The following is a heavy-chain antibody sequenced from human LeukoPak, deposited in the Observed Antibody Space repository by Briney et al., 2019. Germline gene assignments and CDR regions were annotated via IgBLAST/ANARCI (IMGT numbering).Heavy chain of an antibody. CDR2: IYHSGST. Sequence: SETLSLTCAVSGGSISSSNWWSWVRQPPGKGLEWIGEIYHSGSTNHNPSLKSRVTISVDKSKNQFSLKLSSVTAADTAVYYCAMTIADSSGYLFDYWGQGTLVTVSS. CDR1: GGSISSSNW. CDR3: AMTIADSSGYLFDY. D-gene: IGHD3-22*01. J-gene: IGHJ4*02. V-gene: IGHV4-4*02.